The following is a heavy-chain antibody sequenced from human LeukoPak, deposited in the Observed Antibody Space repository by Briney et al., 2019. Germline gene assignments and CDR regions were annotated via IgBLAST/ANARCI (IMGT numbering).Heavy chain of an antibody. CDR1: GGTFSSYA. Sequence: ASVKVSCKASGGTFSSYAISWVRQAPGQGLEWMGWMNPNSGNTGYAQKFQGRVTITRNTSISTAYMELSSLRSEDTAVYYCARVYSLRVRGVMFYWGQGTLVTVSS. CDR3: ARVYSLRVRGVMFY. V-gene: IGHV1-8*03. D-gene: IGHD3-10*01. J-gene: IGHJ4*02. CDR2: MNPNSGNT.